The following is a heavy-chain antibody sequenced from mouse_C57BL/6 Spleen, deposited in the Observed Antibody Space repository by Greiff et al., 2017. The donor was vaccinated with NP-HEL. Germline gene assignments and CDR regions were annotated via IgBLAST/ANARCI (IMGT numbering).Heavy chain of an antibody. V-gene: IGHV5-12*01. J-gene: IGHJ4*01. CDR2: ISNGGGST. Sequence: EVQRVESGGGLVQPGGSLKLSCAASGFTFSDYYMYWVRQTPEKRLEWVAYISNGGGSTYYPDTVKGRFTISRDNAKNTLYLQMSRLKSEDTAMYYCARLGPYDYDRAMDYWGQGTSVTVSS. CDR3: ARLGPYDYDRAMDY. CDR1: GFTFSDYY. D-gene: IGHD2-4*01.